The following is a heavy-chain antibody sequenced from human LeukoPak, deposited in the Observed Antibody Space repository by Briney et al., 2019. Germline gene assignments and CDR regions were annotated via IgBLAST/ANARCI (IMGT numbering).Heavy chain of an antibody. D-gene: IGHD3-22*01. J-gene: IGHJ3*02. V-gene: IGHV4-59*01. CDR2: ISYSGST. CDR1: GDSISNDF. Sequence: SETLSLTCTVSGDSISNDFWSWLRQPPGKGLEWIGYISYSGSTNYNPSLKSRVIISVDNSKNQFSLNLNSVTAADTAVYYCARGGPNSGGYAGNGFDIWGQGTMVTVSS. CDR3: ARGGPNSGGYAGNGFDI.